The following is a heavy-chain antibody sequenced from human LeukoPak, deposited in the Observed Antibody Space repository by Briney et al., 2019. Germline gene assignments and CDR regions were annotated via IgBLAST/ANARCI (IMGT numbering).Heavy chain of an antibody. CDR3: ARVLVNAFDI. V-gene: IGHV4-30-2*01. CDR2: IYHSGST. Sequence: PSETLSLTCTVSGGSISSGDYYWSWIRQPPGKGLEWIGYIYHSGSTYYNPSLKSRVTISVDRSKNQFSLKLSSVTAADTAVYYCARVLVNAFDIWGQGTMVTVSS. J-gene: IGHJ3*02. D-gene: IGHD2-8*02. CDR1: GGSISSGDYY.